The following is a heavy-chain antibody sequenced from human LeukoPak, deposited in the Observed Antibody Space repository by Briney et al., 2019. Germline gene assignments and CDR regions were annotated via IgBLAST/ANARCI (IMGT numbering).Heavy chain of an antibody. CDR2: INAFNGNR. V-gene: IGHV1-18*01. D-gene: IGHD6-13*01. CDR3: ARSMGVGFAATGRILDY. Sequence: GASVKVSCKASGYTFSGYGLTWGRQAPGQGLEWMGWINAFNGNRNYAQRLQGRVTMTTDTSTSTAYMELRSLRSDDPAVYYCARSMGVGFAATGRILDYWGQGTLVIVSS. J-gene: IGHJ4*02. CDR1: GYTFSGYG.